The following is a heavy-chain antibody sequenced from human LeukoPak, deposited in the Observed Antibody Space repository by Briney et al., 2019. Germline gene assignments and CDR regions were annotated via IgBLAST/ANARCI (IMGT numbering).Heavy chain of an antibody. Sequence: GGSLRLSCAASGFTVSSNYMNWVRQAPGKGLEWVSVVYSGGSSYYADSVKGRFTISRDNSKNTLYLQINSLRAEDTAVYYCASSPFPTYHFDYWGQGALVTVSS. J-gene: IGHJ4*02. CDR3: ASSPFPTYHFDY. D-gene: IGHD2-2*01. CDR2: VYSGGSS. CDR1: GFTVSSNY. V-gene: IGHV3-66*01.